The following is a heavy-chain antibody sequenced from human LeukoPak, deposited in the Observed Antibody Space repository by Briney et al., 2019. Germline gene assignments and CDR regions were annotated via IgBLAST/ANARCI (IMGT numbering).Heavy chain of an antibody. D-gene: IGHD5-18*01. J-gene: IGHJ4*02. CDR3: ARTGYGYLAIDY. V-gene: IGHV1-2*02. CDR2: INPNSGGT. CDR1: GYTFTSYG. Sequence: ASVKVSCKASGYTFTSYGISWVRQAPGQGLEWMGWINPNSGGTNYAQKFQGRVTMTRDTSISTAYMELSRLGSDDTAVYYCARTGYGYLAIDYWGQGTLVTVSS.